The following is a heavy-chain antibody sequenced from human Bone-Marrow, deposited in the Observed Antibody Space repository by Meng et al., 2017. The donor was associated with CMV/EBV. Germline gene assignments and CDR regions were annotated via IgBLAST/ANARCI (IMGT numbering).Heavy chain of an antibody. CDR3: ASAPRLGGYCSGTSCYTVLGLDV. CDR2: ISAYNGNT. CDR1: GYTFTSYG. Sequence: ASVKVSCKASGYTFTSYGISWVRQAPGQGLEWMGWISAYNGNTNYAQKLQGRVTMTTDTSTSTAYMELRSLRSDDTAVYYCASAPRLGGYCSGTSCYTVLGLDVWGQGTTVTVSS. D-gene: IGHD2-2*02. V-gene: IGHV1-18*01. J-gene: IGHJ6*02.